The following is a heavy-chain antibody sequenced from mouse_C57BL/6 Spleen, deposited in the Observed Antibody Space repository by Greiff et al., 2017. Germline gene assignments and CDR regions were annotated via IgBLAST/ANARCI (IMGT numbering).Heavy chain of an antibody. D-gene: IGHD1-1*01. CDR2: IYPGDGDT. V-gene: IGHV1-80*01. J-gene: IGHJ4*01. CDR3: ARFATAVVGRAMDD. Sequence: VQLQQSGAELVKPGASVKISCKASGYAFSSYWMNWVKQRPGKGLEWIGQIYPGDGDTNYNGKFKGKATLTADKSSSTAYMHLSSLTSEDSAVYFCARFATAVVGRAMDDWGQGTTVTVSS. CDR1: GYAFSSYW.